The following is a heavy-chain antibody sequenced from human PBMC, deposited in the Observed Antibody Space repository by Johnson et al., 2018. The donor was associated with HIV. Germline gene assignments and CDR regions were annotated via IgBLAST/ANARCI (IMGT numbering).Heavy chain of an antibody. CDR2: TWFDGTNQ. J-gene: IGHJ3*01. D-gene: IGHD6-19*01. CDR1: GFTFSSYG. Sequence: VQLVESGGGVVQPGTSLRLSCVPSGFTFSSYGMHWVRQAPGKGLEWVATTWFDGTNQYYADSVKGRSTISRDNFKKTVHLQMNSLRAEDTAVYYCAKGTSRGWADAFDVWGQGTMVTVSS. V-gene: IGHV3-33*06. CDR3: AKGTSRGWADAFDV.